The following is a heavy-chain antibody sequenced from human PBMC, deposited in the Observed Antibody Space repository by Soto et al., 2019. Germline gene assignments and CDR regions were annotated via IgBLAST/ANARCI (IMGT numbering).Heavy chain of an antibody. CDR1: GFTFSSYG. Sequence: QVQLVESGGGVVQPGRSLRLSCAASGFTFSSYGMPWVRQAPGKGLEWVAVLWYDGSNKYYADSVKGRFTISRDNSKNTLYLQMNSLRAEDTAVYYCARGYGWFDPWGQGTLVTVSS. J-gene: IGHJ5*02. CDR2: LWYDGSNK. V-gene: IGHV3-33*01. CDR3: ARGYGWFDP. D-gene: IGHD6-13*01.